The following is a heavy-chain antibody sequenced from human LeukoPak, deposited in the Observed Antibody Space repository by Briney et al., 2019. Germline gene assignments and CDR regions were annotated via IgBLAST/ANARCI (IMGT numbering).Heavy chain of an antibody. Sequence: SETLSLTCAVYGGSFSGYYWSWIRQPPGKGLEWIGEINHSGSTNYNPSLKSRVTISVDTSKNQFSLKLSSVTAADTAVYYCARESSYGYFYFDYWDQGTLVTVSS. D-gene: IGHD5-18*01. CDR2: INHSGST. J-gene: IGHJ4*02. CDR1: GGSFSGYY. CDR3: ARESSYGYFYFDY. V-gene: IGHV4-34*01.